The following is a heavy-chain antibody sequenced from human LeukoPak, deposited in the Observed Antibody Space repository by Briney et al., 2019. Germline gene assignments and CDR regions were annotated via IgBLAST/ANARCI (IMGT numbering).Heavy chain of an antibody. CDR3: VKDSSSGSYFDY. CDR1: GFTFSRYA. CDR2: ISSNGGRT. V-gene: IGHV3-64D*06. D-gene: IGHD3-10*01. J-gene: IGHJ4*02. Sequence: PGVSLRLSCSASGFTFSRYAMHWVRQAPGKGLEYVSAISSNGGRTYYEDSVKGRFTISRDNSRNTLHLQMSSLRVEDTAVYYCVKDSSSGSYFDYWGQGTLVTVSS.